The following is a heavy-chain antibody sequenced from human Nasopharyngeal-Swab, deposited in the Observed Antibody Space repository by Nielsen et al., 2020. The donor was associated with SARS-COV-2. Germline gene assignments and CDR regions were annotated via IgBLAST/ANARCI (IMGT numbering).Heavy chain of an antibody. CDR2: ISAYNGNT. CDR1: GYTFTGYY. CDR3: ARELLTYCGGDCPFDY. V-gene: IGHV1-18*04. J-gene: IGHJ4*02. Sequence: ASVKVSCKASGYTFTGYYMHWVRQAPGQGLEWMGWISAYNGNTNYAQKLQGRVTMTTDTSTSTAYMELRSLRSDDTAVYYCARELLTYCGGDCPFDYWGQGTLVTVSS. D-gene: IGHD2-21*02.